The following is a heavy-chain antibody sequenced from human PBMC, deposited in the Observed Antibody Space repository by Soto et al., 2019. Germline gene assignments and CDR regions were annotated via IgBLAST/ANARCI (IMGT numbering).Heavy chain of an antibody. Sequence: GGSLRLSCAASGFTFSSYAMGWVRQAPGKGLEWVSAISGSGGSTYYADSVKGRFTISRDNSKNTLYLQMNSLRAEDTAVYYCAKDQTRITMVRGALYYFDYWGQGTLVTVSS. CDR2: ISGSGGST. CDR3: AKDQTRITMVRGALYYFDY. CDR1: GFTFSSYA. D-gene: IGHD3-10*01. J-gene: IGHJ4*02. V-gene: IGHV3-23*01.